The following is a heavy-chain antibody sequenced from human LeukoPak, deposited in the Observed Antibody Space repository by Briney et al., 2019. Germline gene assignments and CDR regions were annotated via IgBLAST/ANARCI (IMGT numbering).Heavy chain of an antibody. V-gene: IGHV4-59*01. CDR3: ARPLYSSGWYGGWFDP. Sequence: SETLSLTCTVSGGSISSYYWSWIRQPPGKGLEWIGYIYYSGSTNYNLSLKSRVTISVKTSNNQFSLKLRSVTAADTAVYYCARPLYSSGWYGGWFDPWGRGTLVTVSS. CDR2: IYYSGST. CDR1: GGSISSYY. D-gene: IGHD6-19*01. J-gene: IGHJ5*02.